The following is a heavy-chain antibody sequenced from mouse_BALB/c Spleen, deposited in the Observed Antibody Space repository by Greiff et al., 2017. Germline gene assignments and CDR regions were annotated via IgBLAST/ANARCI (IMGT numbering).Heavy chain of an antibody. CDR3: ARGGYEGYGGWFAY. Sequence: QVQLQQPGAELVKPGASVKLSCKASGYTFTSYWMHWVKQRPGQGLEWIGEINPSNGRTNYNEKFKSKATLTVDKSSSTAYMQLSSLTSEDSAVYYCARGGYEGYGGWFAYWGQGTLVTVSA. D-gene: IGHD2-3*01. CDR2: INPSNGRT. CDR1: GYTFTSYW. V-gene: IGHV1S81*02. J-gene: IGHJ3*01.